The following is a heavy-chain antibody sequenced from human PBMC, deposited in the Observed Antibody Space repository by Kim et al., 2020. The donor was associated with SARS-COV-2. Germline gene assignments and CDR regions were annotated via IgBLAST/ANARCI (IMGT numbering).Heavy chain of an antibody. J-gene: IGHJ4*02. CDR3: AKWAYQLLFFTKKGLYYFDY. Sequence: GGSLRLSCAASGFTFSSYAMSWVRQAPGKGLEWVSAISGSGGSTYYADSVKGRFTISRDNSKNTLYLQMNSLRAEDTAVYYCAKWAYQLLFFTKKGLYYFDYWGQGTLVTVSS. CDR2: ISGSGGST. V-gene: IGHV3-23*01. CDR1: GFTFSSYA. D-gene: IGHD2-2*01.